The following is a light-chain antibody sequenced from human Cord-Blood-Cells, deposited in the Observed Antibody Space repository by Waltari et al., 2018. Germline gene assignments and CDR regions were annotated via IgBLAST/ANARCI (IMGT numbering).Light chain of an antibody. Sequence: IQMTQSPSSLSASVGDRVTITCRAIQSISSYLKWDQQKPGKAPKRLIYAASSLQSGVPSRFSGSGSGTDFTLTISSLQPEDFATYYCQQSYSTPITFGQGTRLEIK. J-gene: IGKJ5*01. V-gene: IGKV1-39*01. CDR2: AAS. CDR3: QQSYSTPIT. CDR1: QSISSY.